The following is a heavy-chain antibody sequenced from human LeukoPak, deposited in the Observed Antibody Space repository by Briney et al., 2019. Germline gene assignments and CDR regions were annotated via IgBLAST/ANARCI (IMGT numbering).Heavy chain of an antibody. CDR2: IYYSGST. D-gene: IGHD5-18*01. J-gene: IGHJ3*02. CDR1: TYAITSGNS. Sequence: SETLSLTCTVSTYAITSGNSWGWVRQPPGKALEWIGYIYYSGSTNYNPSLKSRVTISVDTSKNQFSLKLSSVTAADTAVYYCARHLSGYSYGLHAFDIWGQGTMVTVSS. CDR3: ARHLSGYSYGLHAFDI. V-gene: IGHV4-59*08.